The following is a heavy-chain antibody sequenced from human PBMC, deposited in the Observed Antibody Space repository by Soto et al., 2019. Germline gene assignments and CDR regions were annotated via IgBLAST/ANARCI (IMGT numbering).Heavy chain of an antibody. Sequence: PSETLSLTCAVYGGSFSGYYWSWIRQPPGKGLEWIGEINHSGSTNYNPSLKSRVTISVDTSKNQFSLKLSSVTAADTAVYYCARIHLSRNYGSGLFDYWGQGTLVTVSS. V-gene: IGHV4-34*01. J-gene: IGHJ4*02. CDR3: ARIHLSRNYGSGLFDY. D-gene: IGHD3-10*01. CDR1: GGSFSGYY. CDR2: INHSGST.